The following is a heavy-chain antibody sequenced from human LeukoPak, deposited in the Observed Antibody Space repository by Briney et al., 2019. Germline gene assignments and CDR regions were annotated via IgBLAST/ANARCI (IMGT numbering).Heavy chain of an antibody. V-gene: IGHV3-21*04. CDR1: GFTFSSYS. Sequence: PGGSLRLSCAASGFTFSSYSMNWVRQAPGKGLEWVSSISSSSNNIYYANSVKGRFTISRDNSKNTLYLQMNSLRAEDTAVYYCARGPIFGVVTTFDYWGQGTLVTVSS. D-gene: IGHD3-3*01. CDR2: ISSSSNNI. J-gene: IGHJ4*02. CDR3: ARGPIFGVVTTFDY.